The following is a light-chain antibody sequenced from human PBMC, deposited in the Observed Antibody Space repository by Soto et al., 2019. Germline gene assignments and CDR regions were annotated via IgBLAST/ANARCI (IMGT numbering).Light chain of an antibody. CDR2: EGS. CDR3: CSYAGSSTSLFV. J-gene: IGLJ1*01. CDR1: SSDVGGYNY. Sequence: SALTQPASVSGSPGRSITISCTGTSSDVGGYNYVSWYQQHPGKAPKLMIYEGSKRPSGVSNRFSGSKSGNTASLTISGLQAEDEADYYCCSYAGSSTSLFVFGTG. V-gene: IGLV2-23*01.